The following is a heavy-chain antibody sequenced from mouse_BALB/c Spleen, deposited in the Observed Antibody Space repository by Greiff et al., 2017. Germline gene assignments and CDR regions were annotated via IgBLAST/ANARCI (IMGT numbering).Heavy chain of an antibody. J-gene: IGHJ4*01. D-gene: IGHD2-14*01. V-gene: IGHV1-87*01. Sequence: VQLQQSGAELARPGASVKLSCKASGYTFTSYWMQWVKQRPGQGLEWIGAIYPGDGDTRYTQKFKGKATLTADKSSSTAYMQLSSLASEDSAVYYCARLSGYDENYYAMDYWGQGTSVTVSS. CDR3: ARLSGYDENYYAMDY. CDR1: GYTFTSYW. CDR2: IYPGDGDT.